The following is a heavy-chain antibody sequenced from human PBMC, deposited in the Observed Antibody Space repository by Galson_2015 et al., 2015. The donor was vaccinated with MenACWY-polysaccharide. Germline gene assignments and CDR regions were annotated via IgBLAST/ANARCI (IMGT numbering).Heavy chain of an antibody. J-gene: IGHJ6*02. D-gene: IGHD5-18*01. CDR2: ISGSGGTT. V-gene: IGHV3-23*01. CDR1: GFTFSRHV. Sequence: SLRLSCAASGFTFSRHVMTWVRQAPGKGLEWVSAISGSGGTTYYADSAKGRFTISRDNSKNTLSLQMTGLRAEDTAVYYCAKDQKEYGYGYYGMDVWGQGTTVTVSS. CDR3: AKDQKEYGYGYYGMDV.